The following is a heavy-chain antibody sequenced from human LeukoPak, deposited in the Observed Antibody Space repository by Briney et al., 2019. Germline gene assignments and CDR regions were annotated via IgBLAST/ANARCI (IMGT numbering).Heavy chain of an antibody. J-gene: IGHJ1*01. V-gene: IGHV3-30*18. Sequence: GTSLRLSCAASGFTFSTYGMHWVRQAPGKGLEWVALISYDGSHKYYADSIEGRFTISRDNSKNTLYLQMNSLRVEDTAVYYCAKGSGWPEYFQHWGQGTLVTVSS. CDR1: GFTFSTYG. D-gene: IGHD6-19*01. CDR3: AKGSGWPEYFQH. CDR2: ISYDGSHK.